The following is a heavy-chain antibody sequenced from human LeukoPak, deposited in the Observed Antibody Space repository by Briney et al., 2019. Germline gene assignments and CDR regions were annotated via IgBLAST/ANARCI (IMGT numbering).Heavy chain of an antibody. CDR2: ISSSSSYI. V-gene: IGHV3-21*01. J-gene: IGHJ6*02. Sequence: KSGGSLRLSCAASGFTFSSYSMNWVRQAPGKGLEWVSSISSSSSYIYYADSVKGRFTISRDNAKNSLYLQMNSLRAEDTAVYYCARDPRPFIARGYYYGMDVWGQGTTVTVSS. CDR1: GFTFSSYS. D-gene: IGHD6-13*01. CDR3: ARDPRPFIARGYYYGMDV.